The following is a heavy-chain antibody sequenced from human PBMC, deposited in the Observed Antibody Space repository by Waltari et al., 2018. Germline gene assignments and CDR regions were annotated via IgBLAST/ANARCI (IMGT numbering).Heavy chain of an antibody. D-gene: IGHD3-22*01. CDR3: ATRIHTMIVVVSPYYFDY. CDR2: FDPEDGET. CDR1: GSTLTELS. V-gene: IGHV1-24*01. Sequence: QVQLVQPGAAVTKPGASVTVSCKVSGSTLTELSLHWVRQAAGKGRDWMGGFDPEDGETIYAQKFQGRVTMTEDTSTDTAYMELRSLRSEDTAVYYCATRIHTMIVVVSPYYFDYWGQGTLVTVSS. J-gene: IGHJ4*02.